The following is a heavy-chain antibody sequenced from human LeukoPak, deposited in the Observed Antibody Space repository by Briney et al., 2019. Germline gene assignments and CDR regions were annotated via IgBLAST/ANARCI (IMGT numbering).Heavy chain of an antibody. CDR2: INHSGST. Sequence: GSLRLSCVGSGFTFSTHGMNWVRQAPGKGLEWIGEINHSGSTNYNPSLKSRVTISVDTSKNQFSLKLSSVTAADTAVYYCARGGRHRDKRVYFDYWGQGTLVTVSS. CDR1: GFTFSTHG. J-gene: IGHJ4*02. D-gene: IGHD5-24*01. CDR3: ARGGRHRDKRVYFDY. V-gene: IGHV4-34*01.